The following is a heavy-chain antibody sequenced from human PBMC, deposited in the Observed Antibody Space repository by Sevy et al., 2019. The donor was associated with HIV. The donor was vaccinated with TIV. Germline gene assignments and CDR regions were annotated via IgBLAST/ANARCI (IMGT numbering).Heavy chain of an antibody. CDR2: IRSKTYGGTT. CDR3: ARVRGTISPYYYFGMDV. Sequence: GGSLRLSCTASGFNFGDYAMSWCRQAPGKGLEWIGFIRSKTYGGTTESAASVKGRFTISRDDSNSIASLQMNSLKTEDTAVYYCARVRGTISPYYYFGMDVWGQGTTVTVSS. V-gene: IGHV3-49*03. CDR1: GFNFGDYA. J-gene: IGHJ6*02. D-gene: IGHD3-16*01.